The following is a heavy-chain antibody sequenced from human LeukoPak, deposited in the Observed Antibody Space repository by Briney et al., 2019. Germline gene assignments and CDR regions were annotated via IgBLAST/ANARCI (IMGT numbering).Heavy chain of an antibody. CDR2: IKQEGSEK. V-gene: IGHV3-7*01. CDR3: ARLIGDRTIYDY. D-gene: IGHD2-8*01. J-gene: IGHJ4*02. CDR1: RFNFGIHW. Sequence: ARSLRLSCAAARFNFGIHWMSWVRQAPGNWLESVATIKQEGSEKYYVDSVKGRFTVSRDNAKNSLYVQMNSLRAEDTVVYYCARLIGDRTIYDYWGQGTLVIVSS.